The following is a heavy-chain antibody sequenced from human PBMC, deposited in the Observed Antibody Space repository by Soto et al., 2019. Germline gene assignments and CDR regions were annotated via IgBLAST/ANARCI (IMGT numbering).Heavy chain of an antibody. J-gene: IGHJ5*02. Sequence: SETLSLTCAVYGGSFSDHYWSWIRQTPGKGLEWIGEINHSGSTNYNPSFKSRVTISVDTSKNQFSLKLSSVSAADTALYYCARCSLVVVPAPGFDPWGRGTLVTVSS. V-gene: IGHV4-34*01. CDR2: INHSGST. CDR3: ARCSLVVVPAPGFDP. CDR1: GGSFSDHY. D-gene: IGHD2-2*01.